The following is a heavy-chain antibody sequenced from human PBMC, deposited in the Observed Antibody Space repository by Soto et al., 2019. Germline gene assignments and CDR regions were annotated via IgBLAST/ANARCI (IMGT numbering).Heavy chain of an antibody. Sequence: ASVKVSCKASGYTFTGYYMHWLRQAPGQGLEWMGWINPNSGGTNYAQKFQGWVTMTRDTSISTAYMDMSRLRSDDTAVYYCARGGLSGIAAPRLFLVYWGQGTMVTVSS. V-gene: IGHV1-2*04. CDR1: GYTFTGYY. D-gene: IGHD6-13*01. CDR3: ARGGLSGIAAPRLFLVY. J-gene: IGHJ4*02. CDR2: INPNSGGT.